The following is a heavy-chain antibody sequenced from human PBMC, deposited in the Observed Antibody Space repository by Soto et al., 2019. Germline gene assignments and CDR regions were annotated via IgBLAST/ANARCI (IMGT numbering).Heavy chain of an antibody. V-gene: IGHV4-59*01. CDR2: IYYSGST. CDR1: GGSISSYY. D-gene: IGHD3-22*01. Sequence: SETLSLTCAVSGGSISSYYWSWIRQPPGKGLEWIGYIYYSGSTNYNPSLKSRVTISVDTSKNQLSLKLSSVTAADTAVYYCARQGRIDRITMIVHNWFDPWGQGTLVTVSS. CDR3: ARQGRIDRITMIVHNWFDP. J-gene: IGHJ5*02.